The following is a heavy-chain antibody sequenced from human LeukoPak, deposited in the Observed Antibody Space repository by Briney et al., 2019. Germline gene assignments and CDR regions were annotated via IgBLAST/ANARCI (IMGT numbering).Heavy chain of an antibody. CDR1: GFTVSSNY. J-gene: IGHJ4*02. Sequence: PGGSLRLSCAASGFTVSSNYMSWVRQAPGKGLEWVSFIWYDGGDKNYADSVKGRFTISRDNSRNTLYLQMNSLRAEDTAVYFCARDLWSGHSKFIDHWGQGTLVTVSS. V-gene: IGHV3-33*08. CDR3: ARDLWSGHSKFIDH. D-gene: IGHD3-3*01. CDR2: IWYDGGDK.